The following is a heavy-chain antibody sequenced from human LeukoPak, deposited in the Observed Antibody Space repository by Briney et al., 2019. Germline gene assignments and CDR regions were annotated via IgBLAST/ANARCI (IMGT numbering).Heavy chain of an antibody. D-gene: IGHD2-2*01. Sequence: GGSLRLSCAASGFSFSSYSMSWVRQAPGKGLEWVSFISRNSSDIYHADSVKGRFTISRDNAKNSLYLQMNSLRAEDTAVYYCARDLPAAVDWGQGTLVTVSS. J-gene: IGHJ4*02. CDR1: GFSFSSYS. CDR3: ARDLPAAVD. V-gene: IGHV3-21*01. CDR2: ISRNSSDI.